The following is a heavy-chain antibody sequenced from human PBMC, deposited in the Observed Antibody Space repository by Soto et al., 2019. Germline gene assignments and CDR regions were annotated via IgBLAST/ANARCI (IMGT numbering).Heavy chain of an antibody. CDR3: ATSKSVTMVRGVNWYFDL. CDR1: GFTFNTFA. Sequence: EVQLLESGGDLVQPGGSLRLSCAGSGFTFNTFAMAWVRQGPGKGLEWVSGISGSGDGTYYAESVKGRFTISRDNSKNTAYLQMCSLSVEDTAVYYCATSKSVTMVRGVNWYFDLWGRGTRVSVSS. CDR2: ISGSGDGT. D-gene: IGHD3-10*01. V-gene: IGHV3-23*01. J-gene: IGHJ2*01.